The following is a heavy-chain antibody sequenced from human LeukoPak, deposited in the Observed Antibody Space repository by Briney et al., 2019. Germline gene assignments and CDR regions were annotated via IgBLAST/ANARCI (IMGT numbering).Heavy chain of an antibody. CDR3: ARVKMVRGVIYYYYYMDV. V-gene: IGHV1-69*13. J-gene: IGHJ6*03. Sequence: ASVKVSCKASGYTFTSYAMNWVRQAPGQGLKWMGGIIPMFGTPNYAQKFQGRVTITADESTSTAYMELSSLRSEDTAVYYCARVKMVRGVIYYYYYMDVWGKGTTVTISS. CDR2: IIPMFGTP. CDR1: GYTFTSYA. D-gene: IGHD3-10*01.